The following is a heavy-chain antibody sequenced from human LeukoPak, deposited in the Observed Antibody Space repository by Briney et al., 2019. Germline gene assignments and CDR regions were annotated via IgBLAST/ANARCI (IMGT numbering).Heavy chain of an antibody. CDR2: ISSSSYI. CDR3: ARDRVDYGGNSGFDY. J-gene: IGHJ4*02. Sequence: GGSLRLSCAASGFTFSSYSMNWVRQAPGKGLEWVSSISSSSYIYYADSVKGRFTISRDNAKNSLYLQMNSLRAEDTAVYYCARDRVDYGGNSGFDYWGQGTLVTVSS. D-gene: IGHD4-23*01. CDR1: GFTFSSYS. V-gene: IGHV3-21*01.